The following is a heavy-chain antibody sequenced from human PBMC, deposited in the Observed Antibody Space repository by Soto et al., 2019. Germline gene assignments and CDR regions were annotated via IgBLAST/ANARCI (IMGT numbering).Heavy chain of an antibody. CDR2: ISYDGSNK. Sequence: PVVSLRLSCAASGFTFSSYGMHWVRQAPGKGLEWVAVISYDGSNKYYADSVKGRFTISRDNSKNTLYLQMNSLRAEDTAVYYCAKDGYYYDMPDYFDYWGQGTLVTVSS. D-gene: IGHD3-22*01. CDR1: GFTFSSYG. J-gene: IGHJ4*02. CDR3: AKDGYYYDMPDYFDY. V-gene: IGHV3-30*18.